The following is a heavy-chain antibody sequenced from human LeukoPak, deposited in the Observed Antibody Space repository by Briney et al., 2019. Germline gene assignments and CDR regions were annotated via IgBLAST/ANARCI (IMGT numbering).Heavy chain of an antibody. Sequence: SEILSLTCTVSGGSISSYYWSWIRQPRGKGLEWIGYIYYSGSTNYNPSLKSRVTISVDTSKNQFSLKLSSVTAADTAVYYCARELGRRELPPYYFDYWGQGTLVTVSS. CDR3: ARELGRRELPPYYFDY. V-gene: IGHV4-59*01. CDR2: IYYSGST. CDR1: GGSISSYY. D-gene: IGHD1-26*01. J-gene: IGHJ4*02.